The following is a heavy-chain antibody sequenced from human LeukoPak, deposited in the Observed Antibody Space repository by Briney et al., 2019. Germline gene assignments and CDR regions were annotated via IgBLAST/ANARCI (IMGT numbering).Heavy chain of an antibody. CDR3: ARGDYDYVWGSYRLDY. CDR2: IIPIFGTA. J-gene: IGHJ4*02. V-gene: IGHV1-69*05. D-gene: IGHD3-16*02. Sequence: SVKVSCKASGGTLISYAISWVRQAPGQGLEWMGGIIPIFGTANYAQKFQGRVTITTDESTSTAYMELSSLRSEDTAVYYCARGDYDYVWGSYRLDYWGQGTLVTVSS. CDR1: GGTLISYA.